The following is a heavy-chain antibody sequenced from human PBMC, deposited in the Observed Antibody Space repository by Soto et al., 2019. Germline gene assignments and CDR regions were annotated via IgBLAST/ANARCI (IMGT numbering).Heavy chain of an antibody. J-gene: IGHJ4*02. CDR2: ISTSTSST. V-gene: IGHV3-11*05. Sequence: QVQLVESGGGLVKPGGSLRLSCAASGFTFTDYYMNWIRQAPGKGLEWLSDISTSTSSTNYADSVKGRFTISRDNAKNSLYLQMNSLRAEGTALYYCARSTTVDYWGQGTLVTVSS. CDR3: ARSTTVDY. CDR1: GFTFTDYY. D-gene: IGHD4-17*01.